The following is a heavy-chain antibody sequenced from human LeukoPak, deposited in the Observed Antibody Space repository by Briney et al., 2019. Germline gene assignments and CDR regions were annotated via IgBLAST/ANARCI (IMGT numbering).Heavy chain of an antibody. Sequence: GGSLRLSCAASGFTFSSYSMNWVRQAPGKGLEWVSSISSSSSYIYYADSVKGRFTISRDNAKNSLYLQMNSLRAEDTAVYYCARVVLYGYSYYFDYWGQGTLVTVSS. J-gene: IGHJ4*02. D-gene: IGHD3-22*01. CDR2: ISSSSSYI. CDR1: GFTFSSYS. V-gene: IGHV3-21*01. CDR3: ARVVLYGYSYYFDY.